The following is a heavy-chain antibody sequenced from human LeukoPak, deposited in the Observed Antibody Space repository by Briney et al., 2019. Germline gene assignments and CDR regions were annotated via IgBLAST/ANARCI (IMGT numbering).Heavy chain of an antibody. CDR1: GGSISSSSYY. CDR2: IYHSGST. D-gene: IGHD6-13*01. Sequence: SETLSLTCTVSGGSISSSSYYWGWIRQPPGKGLEWIGSIYHSGSTYYNPSLKSRVTISVDTSKNQFSLKLSSVTAADTAVYYCARQVAAAGRKDFDYWGQGTLVTVSS. J-gene: IGHJ4*02. CDR3: ARQVAAAGRKDFDY. V-gene: IGHV4-39*01.